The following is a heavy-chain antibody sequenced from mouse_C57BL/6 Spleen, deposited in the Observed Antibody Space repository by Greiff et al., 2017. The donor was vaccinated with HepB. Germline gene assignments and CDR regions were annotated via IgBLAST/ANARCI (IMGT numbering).Heavy chain of an antibody. CDR2: ISGGGGNT. D-gene: IGHD1-1*01. Sequence: DVHLVESGGGLVKPGGSLKLSCAASGFTFSSYTMSWVRQTPEKRLEWVATISGGGGNTYYPDSVKGRFTISRDNAKNTLYLQMSSLRSEDTALYYCARRAPITTVVSYYFDYWGQGTTLTVSS. CDR1: GFTFSSYT. V-gene: IGHV5-9*01. CDR3: ARRAPITTVVSYYFDY. J-gene: IGHJ2*01.